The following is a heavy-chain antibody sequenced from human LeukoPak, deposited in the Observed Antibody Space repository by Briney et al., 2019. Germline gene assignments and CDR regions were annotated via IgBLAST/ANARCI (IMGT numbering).Heavy chain of an antibody. J-gene: IGHJ1*01. CDR3: ARSDISDYSPFQH. CDR1: GFTFSSYA. CDR2: ISYDGSNK. Sequence: GGSLRLSCAASGFTFSSYAMHWVRQAPGKGLEWVAVISYDGSNKYYADSVKGRFTISRDSAKNTLYLQMNSLRAEDTAVYYCARSDISDYSPFQHWGQGTLVTVS. D-gene: IGHD3-22*01. V-gene: IGHV3-30-3*01.